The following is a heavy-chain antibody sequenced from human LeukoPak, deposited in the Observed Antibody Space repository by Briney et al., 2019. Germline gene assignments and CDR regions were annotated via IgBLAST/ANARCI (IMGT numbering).Heavy chain of an antibody. Sequence: GGSLRLSCAASGFTFSSYWMHWVRQAPGRGLVWVSRINNDGSSTSYADSVKGRFTISRDNAKNTLHLQMNSLRAEDTAVYYCARVRSAAAGDYWGQGTLVTVSS. CDR1: GFTFSSYW. J-gene: IGHJ4*02. CDR2: INNDGSST. CDR3: ARVRSAAAGDY. V-gene: IGHV3-74*01.